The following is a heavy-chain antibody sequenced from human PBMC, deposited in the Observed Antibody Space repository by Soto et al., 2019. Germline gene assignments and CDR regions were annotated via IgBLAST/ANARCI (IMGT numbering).Heavy chain of an antibody. V-gene: IGHV2-5*02. CDR2: IYWDDDK. J-gene: IGHJ4*02. CDR1: GFSLSTSGVG. Sequence: QITLKESGPTLVKPTQTLTLTCTFSGFSLSTSGVGVGWIRQPPGKALEWLALIYWDDDKRYSPSLKSRITITKDTSKNQVVLTMTNMDPVDTATYDCAHCRDGYNLGYWGQGTLVTVSS. D-gene: IGHD5-12*01. CDR3: AHCRDGYNLGY.